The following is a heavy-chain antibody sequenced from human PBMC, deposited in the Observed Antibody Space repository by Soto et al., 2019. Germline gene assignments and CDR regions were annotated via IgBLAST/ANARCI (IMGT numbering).Heavy chain of an antibody. CDR2: MNPNTGKT. Sequence: ASVKVSCKASGYTFTSYDINWVRQASGQGLEWMGWMNPNTGKTGYAQKFQGRVTMTRDISISTAYMELTSLASEDTAVYYCAKATAAAGTSSWFDPWGQGTLVTVSS. CDR3: AKATAAAGTSSWFDP. J-gene: IGHJ5*02. D-gene: IGHD6-13*01. V-gene: IGHV1-8*01. CDR1: GYTFTSYD.